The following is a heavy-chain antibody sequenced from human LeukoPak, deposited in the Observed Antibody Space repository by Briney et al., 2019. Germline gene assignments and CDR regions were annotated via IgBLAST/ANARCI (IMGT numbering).Heavy chain of an antibody. Sequence: GGSLRLSCAASGFIFSSYEMSWVRQAPGKGLEWVSYISSSGRTMYYADSVKGRFTVSRDNAKNSLYLQMNSLRAEDMAFYYCTRSSGWYNYFDYWGQGTLVTVSS. D-gene: IGHD6-19*01. CDR2: ISSSGRTM. V-gene: IGHV3-48*03. CDR1: GFIFSSYE. J-gene: IGHJ4*02. CDR3: TRSSGWYNYFDY.